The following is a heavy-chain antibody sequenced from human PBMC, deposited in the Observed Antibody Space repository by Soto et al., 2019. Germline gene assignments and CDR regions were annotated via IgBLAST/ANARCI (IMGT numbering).Heavy chain of an antibody. V-gene: IGHV3-23*01. Sequence: GGSLRLSCAASVFTFSSYSMSLVRQAPGKGLECVSVISVSGSSTYYADSVKGRFTISRDNSKNTMYLQMNSLRAEDTAVYYCAKDTYGSGSHYGDWGQGTMVTVSS. CDR3: AKDTYGSGSHYGD. D-gene: IGHD3-10*01. J-gene: IGHJ4*02. CDR1: VFTFSSYS. CDR2: ISVSGSST.